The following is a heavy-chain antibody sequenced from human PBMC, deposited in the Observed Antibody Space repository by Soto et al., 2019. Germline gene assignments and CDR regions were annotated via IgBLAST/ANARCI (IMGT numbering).Heavy chain of an antibody. CDR3: AKADGGHIAVAALPWHY. CDR2: IVVGSGNT. D-gene: IGHD6-19*01. J-gene: IGHJ4*02. V-gene: IGHV1-58*01. CDR1: GFSLTTSA. Sequence: SVKVSCKASGFSLTTSAVQWVRQTRGQRLEWMGWIVVGSGNTNYAQEFQERVTITRDMSTSTVYMDLSSLRSEDTAVYYCAKADGGHIAVAALPWHYWGQGTLVTVSS.